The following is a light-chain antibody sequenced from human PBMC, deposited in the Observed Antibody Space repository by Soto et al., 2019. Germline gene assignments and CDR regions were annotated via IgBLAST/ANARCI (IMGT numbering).Light chain of an antibody. CDR3: LQHNSYPLT. CDR2: AAS. CDR1: QSISSY. V-gene: IGKV1-17*01. Sequence: DIQMTQSPSSLSASVGDRVTITCRASQSISSYLNWYQQKPGKAPKLLIYAASSLQSGVPSRFSGSGSGTEFTLTISSLQPEDFATYYCLQHNSYPLTFAGGTKVDIK. J-gene: IGKJ4*01.